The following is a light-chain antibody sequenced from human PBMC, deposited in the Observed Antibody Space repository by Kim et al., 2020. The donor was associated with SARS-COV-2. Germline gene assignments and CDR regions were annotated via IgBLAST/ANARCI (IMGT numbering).Light chain of an antibody. J-gene: IGKJ5*01. CDR1: QSVNSD. CDR3: QQYKTLIT. Sequence: EIVMTQSPATLSVSPGERATLSCRASQSVNSDLAWYQQKPGQGPRLLIYGASTRATGIPARFSGSGSGTDFTLTISSLQSEDFAVYYCQQYKTLITFGQGTRLEIK. V-gene: IGKV3-15*01. CDR2: GAS.